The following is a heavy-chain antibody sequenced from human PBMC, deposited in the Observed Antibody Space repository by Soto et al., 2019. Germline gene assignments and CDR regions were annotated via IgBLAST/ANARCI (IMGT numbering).Heavy chain of an antibody. Sequence: WKASGYGITSDGSSWVRQAPGQGLEWMGWISAYNGNTNYAQKLQGRVTMTTDTSTSTAYMELSSLRSEDTAVYYCARAATTDFDYWGQGTLVTVSS. CDR3: ARAATTDFDY. CDR1: GYGITSDG. CDR2: ISAYNGNT. V-gene: IGHV1-18*01. D-gene: IGHD4-17*01. J-gene: IGHJ4*02.